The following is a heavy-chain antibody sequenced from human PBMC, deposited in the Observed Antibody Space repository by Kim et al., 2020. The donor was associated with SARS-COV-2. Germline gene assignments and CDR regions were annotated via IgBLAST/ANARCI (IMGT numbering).Heavy chain of an antibody. J-gene: IGHJ4*02. CDR1: GFTFVSYG. Sequence: GGSLRLSCAASGFTFVSYGMHWVRQAPGKGLEWVALISYDGSDQNYADSVKGRFTISRDNSKNTVYMQMNSLRPEDTAVYYCAKEESSYFGELFSDHWGQGTLVTVSS. CDR2: ISYDGSDQ. D-gene: IGHD3-10*01. CDR3: AKEESSYFGELFSDH. V-gene: IGHV3-30*18.